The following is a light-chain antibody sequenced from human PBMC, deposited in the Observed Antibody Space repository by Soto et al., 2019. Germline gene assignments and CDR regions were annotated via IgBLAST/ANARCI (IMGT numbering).Light chain of an antibody. Sequence: QSVLTQPASVSGSPGQSITISCTGTSSDVGGYNYVSWYQQHPGKAPKLMIYDVSNRPSGVSNRFSGSKSGNTASLTISGLQAEDEADYYCSSYTRSSTLDVLGTGTRVTVL. CDR2: DVS. J-gene: IGLJ1*01. V-gene: IGLV2-14*01. CDR1: SSDVGGYNY. CDR3: SSYTRSSTLDV.